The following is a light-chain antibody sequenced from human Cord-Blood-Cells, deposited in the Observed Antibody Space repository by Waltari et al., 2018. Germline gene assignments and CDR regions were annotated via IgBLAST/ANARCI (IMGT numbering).Light chain of an antibody. V-gene: IGLV2-8*01. CDR2: EVS. CDR1: SSDVGGYNY. J-gene: IGLJ2*01. CDR3: SSYAGSNNLV. Sequence: QSALTPPPSASGSPGQSVTISCTGTSSDVGGYNYFSWYQQPPGKAPKLMIYEVSKRPSGVPDRFSGSKSGNTASLTVSGLQAEDEADYYCSSYAGSNNLVFGGGTKLTVL.